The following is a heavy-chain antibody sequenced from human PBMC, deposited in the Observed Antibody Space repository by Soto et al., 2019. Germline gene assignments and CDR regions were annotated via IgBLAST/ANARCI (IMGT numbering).Heavy chain of an antibody. V-gene: IGHV1-18*01. CDR2: ISAYNGNT. Sequence: ASVKVSCKASGYTFTSYGISWVRQAPGQGLEWMGWISAYNGNTNYAQKLQGRVTMTTDTSTSTAYMELRSLRSDDTAVYYCAREAGPGLGYSSRWYWSWFDSWGQGTLVTVSS. J-gene: IGHJ5*01. CDR1: GYTFTSYG. CDR3: AREAGPGLGYSSRWYWSWFDS. D-gene: IGHD6-13*01.